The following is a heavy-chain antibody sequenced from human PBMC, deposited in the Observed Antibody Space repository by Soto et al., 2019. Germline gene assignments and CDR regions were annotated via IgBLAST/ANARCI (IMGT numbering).Heavy chain of an antibody. Sequence: QELLVQSGTEVKKPGSSVKVSCKASGGPFNTFVINWVRQAPGQGLEWMGGITPLFGTTNYAQTLQGRITITADNSASTAYMALSNLTSDDTAVYYCARETLARDSGWYTHFDNWGQGTLLTVSS. CDR3: ARETLARDSGWYTHFDN. CDR1: GGPFNTFV. J-gene: IGHJ4*02. V-gene: IGHV1-69*06. CDR2: ITPLFGTT. D-gene: IGHD6-19*01.